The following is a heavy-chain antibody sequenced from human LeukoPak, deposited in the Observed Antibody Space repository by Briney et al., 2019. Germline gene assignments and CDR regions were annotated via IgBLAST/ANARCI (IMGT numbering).Heavy chain of an antibody. Sequence: SETLSLTCAVSGGSITSSNWWTWVRQPPGKGLEWIGEIYYSGSTNYNPSLKSRVTISMDKSKNQFSLELTSVTAADTAIYYCARDGPGWIYYFDNWGQGTLLTVSS. CDR3: ARDGPGWIYYFDN. CDR2: IYYSGST. CDR1: GGSITSSNW. V-gene: IGHV4-4*02. J-gene: IGHJ4*02. D-gene: IGHD6-19*01.